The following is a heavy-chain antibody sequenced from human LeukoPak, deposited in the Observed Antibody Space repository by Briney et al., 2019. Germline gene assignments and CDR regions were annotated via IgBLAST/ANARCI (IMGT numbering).Heavy chain of an antibody. D-gene: IGHD2-15*01. V-gene: IGHV1-69*02. J-gene: IGHJ6*02. CDR1: GCTFSSYT. CDR3: ATRYCRGGSCPHRPFYYGMDV. Sequence: GASVKVSCKASGCTFSSYTISWVRQAPGQGLEWMGRIIPILGIANYAQKFQGRVTITTDKSTSTAYMELSSLRSEDTAVYYCATRYCRGGSCPHRPFYYGMDVWGQGTTVTVPS. CDR2: IIPILGIA.